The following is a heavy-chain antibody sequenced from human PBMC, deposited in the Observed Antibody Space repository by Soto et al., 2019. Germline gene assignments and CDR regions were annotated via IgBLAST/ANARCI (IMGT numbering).Heavy chain of an antibody. V-gene: IGHV3-33*01. CDR2: IWYDGSNK. D-gene: IGHD4-17*01. CDR1: GFTFSSYG. Sequence: QVQLVESGGGVVQPGRSLRLSCAASGFTFSSYGMHWVRQAPGKGLEWVAVIWYDGSNKYYADSVKGRFTISRDNSKNTLYLQMNSLRAEDTAVYYCARDLAPSYGDYVDYWGQGTLVTVSS. J-gene: IGHJ4*02. CDR3: ARDLAPSYGDYVDY.